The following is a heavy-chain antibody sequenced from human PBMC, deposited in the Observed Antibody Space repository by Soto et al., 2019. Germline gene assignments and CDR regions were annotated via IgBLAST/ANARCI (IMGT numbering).Heavy chain of an antibody. D-gene: IGHD3-22*01. CDR1: GFTFSSYA. J-gene: IGHJ4*02. CDR3: ARDLLVDYSVRSGCFDY. Sequence: GGSLRLSCAASGFTFSSYAMHWVRQAPGKGLEWVAVILYDGSNKYYADSVKGRFTISRDNSKNPLYLQMNSLRAEDTAVYYCARDLLVDYSVRSGCFDYWGQGTLVTVSS. V-gene: IGHV3-30-3*01. CDR2: ILYDGSNK.